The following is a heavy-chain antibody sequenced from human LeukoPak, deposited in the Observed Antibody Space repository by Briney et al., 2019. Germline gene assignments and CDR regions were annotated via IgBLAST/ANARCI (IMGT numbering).Heavy chain of an antibody. D-gene: IGHD3/OR15-3a*01. CDR2: IKTDGSGK. CDR3: VRGGTYWTVS. CDR1: GFIFSDSW. Sequence: GGSLRLSCTASGFIFSDSWMSWVRQAPGKGLEWVATIKTDGSGKFHVASVSGRFSISRDNTKDSLYLQMNGLRVDDTALYYCVRGGTYWTVSWGQGTLVTVSS. J-gene: IGHJ5*02. V-gene: IGHV3-7*01.